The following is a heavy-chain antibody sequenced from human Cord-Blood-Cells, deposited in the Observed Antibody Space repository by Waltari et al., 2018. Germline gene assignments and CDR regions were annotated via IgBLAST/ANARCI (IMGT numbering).Heavy chain of an antibody. Sequence: QVQLQQWGAGLLKPSETLSLTCAVYGGSFSGYSWSWIRQPPGKGLEWIGEINHSGSTNNNPSLKGRVTISVDTSKNQFSLKLSSVTAADTAVYYCARGVIAAAATDAFDIWGQGTMVTVSS. CDR3: ARGVIAAAATDAFDI. D-gene: IGHD6-13*01. CDR2: INHSGST. CDR1: GGSFSGYS. J-gene: IGHJ3*02. V-gene: IGHV4-34*01.